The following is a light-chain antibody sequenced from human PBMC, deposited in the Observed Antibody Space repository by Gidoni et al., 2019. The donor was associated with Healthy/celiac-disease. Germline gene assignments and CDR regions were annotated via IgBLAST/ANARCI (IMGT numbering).Light chain of an antibody. J-gene: IGKJ2*01. Sequence: AMQLTQAPSSLSASVGDRVTITCRGSQSISSALAWYQQKPGKAPKLLIYDASSLESGVPSRFSGSGSGTDSTLTISSLQPEDLATYYCHQFNSYPRVYTFGQGTKLEIK. CDR1: QSISSA. CDR3: HQFNSYPRVYT. V-gene: IGKV1-13*02. CDR2: DAS.